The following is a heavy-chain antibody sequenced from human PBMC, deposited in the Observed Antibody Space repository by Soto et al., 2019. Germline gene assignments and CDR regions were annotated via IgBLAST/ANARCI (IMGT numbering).Heavy chain of an antibody. CDR2: VEHGGST. J-gene: IGHJ6*02. CDR1: GESFSGYY. D-gene: IGHD1-7*01. V-gene: IGHV4-34*02. Sequence: QVHLQQRGAGLLKPSETLSLNCVVSGESFSGYYWSWIRQTPGMGLEWIGEVEHGGSTTYNPSLKNRASISIDSSKNLFSLELTSVTAADTALYFCARYEYGNSLYGVDVWGQGTRVTVSS. CDR3: ARYEYGNSLYGVDV.